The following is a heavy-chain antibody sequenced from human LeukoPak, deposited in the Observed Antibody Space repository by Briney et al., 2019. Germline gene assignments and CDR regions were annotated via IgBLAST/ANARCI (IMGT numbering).Heavy chain of an antibody. Sequence: GASVKVSCKASGYTFTNYYMHWVRQAPGQGLEWMGMINPNGGSTSYAQRFQGRVTMTRDTSTSTFYMELSTPRYEDTAVYYCARGSYYYMDVWVKGTTVTISS. CDR3: ARGSYYYMDV. V-gene: IGHV1-46*01. CDR1: GYTFTNYY. CDR2: INPNGGST. J-gene: IGHJ6*03.